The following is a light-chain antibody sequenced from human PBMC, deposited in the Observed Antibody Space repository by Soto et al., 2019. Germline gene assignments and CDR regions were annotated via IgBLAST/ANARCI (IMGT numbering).Light chain of an antibody. CDR1: QSVSTN. CDR2: GAS. V-gene: IGKV3-15*01. Sequence: EIVMTQSPATLSVSPGERATLSCRASQSVSTNLGWYQQRPGQAPRLLIYGASTRATGISARFSGSGSGTEFTLTISSLQSEDFALYYCQQYDYWYTFGQGTKLEIK. J-gene: IGKJ2*01. CDR3: QQYDYWYT.